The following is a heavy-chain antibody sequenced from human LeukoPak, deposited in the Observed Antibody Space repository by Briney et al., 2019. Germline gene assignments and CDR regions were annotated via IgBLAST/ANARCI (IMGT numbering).Heavy chain of an antibody. CDR1: GFTFSGYA. CDR3: ARDNAPYGSGSSYYYYGMDV. CDR2: ISYDGSNK. V-gene: IGHV3-30*04. J-gene: IGHJ6*02. D-gene: IGHD3-10*01. Sequence: PGRSLRLSCAASGFTFSGYAMHWVRQAPGKGLEWVAVISYDGSNKYYADSVKGRFTISRDNSKNTLYLQMNSLRAEDTAVYYCARDNAPYGSGSSYYYYGMDVWGQGTTVTVSS.